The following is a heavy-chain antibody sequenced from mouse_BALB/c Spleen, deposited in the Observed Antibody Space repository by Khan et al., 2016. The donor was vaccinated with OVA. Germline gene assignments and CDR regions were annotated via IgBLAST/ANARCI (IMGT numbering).Heavy chain of an antibody. Sequence: QLEESGPGLVKPSQSLSLTCTVTGYSITSDYAWNWIRQFPGNKLEWMGYISYSGRTSYNPSLKSRISITRDTSKNQFFLQLNSVTTEDTATYYCARSVTITTVVGTDFDYWGQGTTLTVSS. CDR3: ARSVTITTVVGTDFDY. D-gene: IGHD1-1*01. CDR2: ISYSGRT. CDR1: GYSITSDYA. J-gene: IGHJ2*01. V-gene: IGHV3-2*02.